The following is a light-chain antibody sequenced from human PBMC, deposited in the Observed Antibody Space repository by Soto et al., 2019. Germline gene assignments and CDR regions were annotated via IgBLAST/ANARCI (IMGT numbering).Light chain of an antibody. Sequence: EIVLTQSPASLSVCPPERGTLXCRTSQSVSSNLAWYQQKPGQAPRLLIYGASTRATGIPARFSGSGSGTEFTLTISSLQSEDFAVYYCQQYNNWPPWTFGQGTKVDIK. CDR3: QQYNNWPPWT. J-gene: IGKJ1*01. V-gene: IGKV3-15*01. CDR1: QSVSSN. CDR2: GAS.